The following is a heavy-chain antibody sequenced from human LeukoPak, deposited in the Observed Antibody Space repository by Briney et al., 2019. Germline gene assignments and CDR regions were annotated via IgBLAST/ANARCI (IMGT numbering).Heavy chain of an antibody. D-gene: IGHD3-3*01. Sequence: ASVKVSCKASGGTFSSYAISWVRQAPGQGLEWMGIINPSGGSTSYAQKFQGRVTMTRDTSTSTVYMELSSLRSEDTAVYYCARARTFKYYDFWSGPLVGMDVWGQGTTVTVSS. J-gene: IGHJ6*02. CDR3: ARARTFKYYDFWSGPLVGMDV. CDR2: INPSGGST. V-gene: IGHV1-46*01. CDR1: GGTFSSYA.